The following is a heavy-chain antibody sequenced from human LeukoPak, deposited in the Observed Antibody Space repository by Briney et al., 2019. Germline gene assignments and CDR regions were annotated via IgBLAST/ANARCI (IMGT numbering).Heavy chain of an antibody. J-gene: IGHJ4*02. CDR1: GASISSSD. V-gene: IGHV4-59*01. CDR2: IYNRDT. D-gene: IGHD6-6*01. Sequence: SETLSLTCSVSGASISSSDWSWLRQPPGKGLEWIAHIYNRDTNYNPSLQSRVTISLDTSKNQFSLKLTSVTAADTAVYYCAKGGLAARPGYFDYWGRGTLVTVSS. CDR3: AKGGLAARPGYFDY.